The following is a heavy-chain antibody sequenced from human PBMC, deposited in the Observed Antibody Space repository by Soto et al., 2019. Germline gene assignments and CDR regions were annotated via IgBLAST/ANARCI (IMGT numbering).Heavy chain of an antibody. J-gene: IGHJ6*03. CDR3: ATIRGGWKDGTGYYYYMDV. V-gene: IGHV1-24*01. CDR2: FHPEDAET. Sequence: QDQLVQSGAEVKKPGASVKVSCKVSGYSLTELSIHWVRQAPGEGLEWMGGFHPEDAETIYAQKFQGRVTMTGDTSTDTAYMELSSLRSEDTAVYYCATIRGGWKDGTGYYYYMDVWGQGTTVTVSS. CDR1: GYSLTELS. D-gene: IGHD1-1*01.